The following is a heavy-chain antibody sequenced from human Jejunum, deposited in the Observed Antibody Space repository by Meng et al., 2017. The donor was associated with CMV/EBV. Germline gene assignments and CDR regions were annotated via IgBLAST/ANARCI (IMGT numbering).Heavy chain of an antibody. Sequence: CKASGYTCTGYYMHGVRQAPGQGLEWMGWINPNSGGTNYAQKFQGRVTMTRDTSISTAYMELSRLRSDDTAVYYCAGTSCYSCFWFDPWGQGTLVTVSS. CDR3: AGTSCYSCFWFDP. V-gene: IGHV1-2*02. D-gene: IGHD2-2*02. J-gene: IGHJ5*02. CDR2: INPNSGGT. CDR1: GYTCTGYY.